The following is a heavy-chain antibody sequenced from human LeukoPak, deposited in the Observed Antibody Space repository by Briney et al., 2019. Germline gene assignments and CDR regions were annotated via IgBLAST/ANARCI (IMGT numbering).Heavy chain of an antibody. CDR2: INPNSGGT. J-gene: IGHJ6*03. V-gene: IGHV1-2*02. CDR3: ARSGQQLGPYYYYYMDV. Sequence: ASVKVSCKASGYTFTGYYMHWVRQAPGQGLEWMGWINPNSGGTNYAQKFQGRVTMTRDTSISTAYMELSRLRSDDTAVYYCARSGQQLGPYYYYYMDVWGEGTTVTISS. D-gene: IGHD6-13*01. CDR1: GYTFTGYY.